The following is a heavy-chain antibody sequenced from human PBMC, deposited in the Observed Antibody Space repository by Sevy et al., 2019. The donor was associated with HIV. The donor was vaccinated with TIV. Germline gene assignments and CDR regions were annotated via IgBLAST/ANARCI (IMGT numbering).Heavy chain of an antibody. CDR3: ARDLFGGITGTTPQYYYYGMDV. D-gene: IGHD1-7*01. CDR2: ISSSSSYI. J-gene: IGHJ6*02. Sequence: GGSLRLSCAASGFTFSSYSMNWVRQAPGKGLEWVSSISSSSSYIYYADSVKGRFTISRDNAKNSLYLQMNSLRAEDTAVYYCARDLFGGITGTTPQYYYYGMDVWGQGTTVTVSS. V-gene: IGHV3-21*01. CDR1: GFTFSSYS.